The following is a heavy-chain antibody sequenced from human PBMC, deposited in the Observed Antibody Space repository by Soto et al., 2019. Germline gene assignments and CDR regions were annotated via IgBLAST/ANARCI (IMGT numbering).Heavy chain of an antibody. V-gene: IGHV3-9*01. D-gene: IGHD6-25*01. J-gene: IGHJ5*02. CDR2: ISWNSGNI. Sequence: EVQLVESGGGLVQPGRSLRLSCAASGFSFDGYAMNWVLQPPGKGLEWVSGISWNSGNIDYADSVKGRFTISRDNAKNSLYLQMTSLRAADTALYYCVKASTYSSAQGWFDPGGQGTMVTVSS. CDR3: VKASTYSSAQGWFDP. CDR1: GFSFDGYA.